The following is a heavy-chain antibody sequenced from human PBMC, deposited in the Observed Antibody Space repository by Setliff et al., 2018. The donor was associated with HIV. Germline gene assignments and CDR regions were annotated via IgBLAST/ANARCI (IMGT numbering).Heavy chain of an antibody. J-gene: IGHJ5*02. CDR3: ASRIYYYDSSRVLREEGFDP. Sequence: PSETLSLTCAVYGGSFTGYFWSWIRQSPGKGLEWIGEINDSGDTNYNPSLKSRVTISVVTSKNQFSLRLTSVTAADTAVYYCASRIYYYDSSRVLREEGFDPWGQGTLVTVSS. D-gene: IGHD3-22*01. V-gene: IGHV4-34*01. CDR1: GGSFTGYF. CDR2: INDSGDT.